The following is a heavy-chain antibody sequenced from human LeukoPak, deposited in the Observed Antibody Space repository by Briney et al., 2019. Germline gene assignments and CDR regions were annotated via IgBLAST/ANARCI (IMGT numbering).Heavy chain of an antibody. V-gene: IGHV3-7*01. J-gene: IGHJ4*02. CDR1: GFTFSSYW. D-gene: IGHD3-22*01. CDR2: IKQDGSEK. Sequence: PGGSLRLSCAASGFTFSSYWMSWVRQAPGKGLEWVANIKQDGSEKYYVDSVKGRFTISRDNAKNSLYLQMDSLRAEDTAVYYCARSPTTYYYDSSGYYGEDYWGQGTPVTVSS. CDR3: ARSPTTYYYDSSGYYGEDY.